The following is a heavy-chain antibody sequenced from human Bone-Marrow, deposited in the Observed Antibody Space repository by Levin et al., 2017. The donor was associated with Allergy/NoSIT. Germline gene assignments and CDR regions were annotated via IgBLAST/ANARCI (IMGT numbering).Heavy chain of an antibody. V-gene: IGHV3-11*01. CDR3: ARDYSNYVYSYFYAMDV. D-gene: IGHD4-11*01. Sequence: GGSLRLSCAASGFSFNDYYMSWVRQAPGKGLEWISYISSSGSNKYYADSVKGRVTISRDNARNSLYLQMNSLRAEDTAVYYCARDYSNYVYSYFYAMDVWGQGTTVTVSS. CDR1: GFSFNDYY. J-gene: IGHJ6*02. CDR2: ISSSGSNK.